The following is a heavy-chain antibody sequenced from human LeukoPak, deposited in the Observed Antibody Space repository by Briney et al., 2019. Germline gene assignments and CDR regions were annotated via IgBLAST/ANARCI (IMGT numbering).Heavy chain of an antibody. CDR2: INLNSGGT. Sequence: ASVKVSCKASGYTFTGYYMHWVRQAPGQGLEWMGWINLNSGGTNYAQRFQGRVTMTRDTSITTAYMELSRLTSDDTAVYYCARDRVTTNTPYFDSWGQGTLVTVSS. J-gene: IGHJ4*02. CDR3: ARDRVTTNTPYFDS. V-gene: IGHV1-2*02. CDR1: GYTFTGYY. D-gene: IGHD4-17*01.